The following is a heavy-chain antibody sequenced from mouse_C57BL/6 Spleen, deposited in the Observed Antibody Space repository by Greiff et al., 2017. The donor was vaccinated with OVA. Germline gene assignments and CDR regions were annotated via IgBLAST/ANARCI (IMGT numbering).Heavy chain of an antibody. CDR2: IYPGSGNT. Sequence: VQLQQSGAELVRPGASVKLSCKASGYTFTDYYINWVKQRPGQGLEWIARIYPGSGNTYYNEKFKGKATLTAEKSSSTAYMQLSSLTSEDSAVYFCARGIITTVVGFDYWGQGTTLTVSS. D-gene: IGHD1-1*01. CDR3: ARGIITTVVGFDY. J-gene: IGHJ2*01. V-gene: IGHV1-76*01. CDR1: GYTFTDYY.